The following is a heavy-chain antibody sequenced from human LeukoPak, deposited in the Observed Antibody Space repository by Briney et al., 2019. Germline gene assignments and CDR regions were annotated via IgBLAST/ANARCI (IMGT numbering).Heavy chain of an antibody. Sequence: GGSLTLSCAASGFTFSAYSMNWIRKAPGKGLEWVSYISSSSSYTNYADSVKGRFTISRDNAKNSLYLQMNSLRAEDTAVYYCAKARLRNDAFDIWGQGTRVTVSS. CDR2: ISSSSSYT. J-gene: IGHJ3*02. V-gene: IGHV3-11*03. CDR3: AKARLRNDAFDI. CDR1: GFTFSAYS. D-gene: IGHD4-17*01.